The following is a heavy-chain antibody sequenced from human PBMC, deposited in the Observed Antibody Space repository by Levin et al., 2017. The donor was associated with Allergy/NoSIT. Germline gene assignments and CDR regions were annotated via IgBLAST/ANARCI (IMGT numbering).Heavy chain of an antibody. Sequence: SETLSLTCTVSGGSINNYYWSWIRQPPGKGLEWTGYIYSDGTTNYNPSLKSRVTISIDTSNNQFSLRLDAVTASDTAVYYCARARYSTLFDFWGQGTLVTVSS. CDR3: ARARYSTLFDF. D-gene: IGHD5-18*01. CDR1: GGSINNYY. V-gene: IGHV4-59*01. CDR2: IYSDGTT. J-gene: IGHJ4*02.